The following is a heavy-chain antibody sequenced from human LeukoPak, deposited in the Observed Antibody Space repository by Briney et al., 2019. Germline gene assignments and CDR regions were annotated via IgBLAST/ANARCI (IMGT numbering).Heavy chain of an antibody. V-gene: IGHV1-2*02. CDR1: GYTFIGYY. D-gene: IGHD3-9*01. CDR2: INPNSGGT. CDR3: ARGPPRGADWYAPNFDY. Sequence: ASVKVSCKASGYTFIGYYMHWVRQAPGQGLEWMGWINPNSGGTNYAQKFQGRVTMTGDTSISTDYMELSRLRSDDTAVYYCARGPPRGADWYAPNFDYWGQGTLVTVSS. J-gene: IGHJ4*02.